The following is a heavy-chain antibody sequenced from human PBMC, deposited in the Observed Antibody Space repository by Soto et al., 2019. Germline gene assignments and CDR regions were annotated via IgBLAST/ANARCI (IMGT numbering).Heavy chain of an antibody. V-gene: IGHV1-69*06. Sequence: SVKVSCKASGGPFSSYAISCVRQPPGQWLEWVGGIIPTFGTAKYAQKFPGRVTITDDKSKSTAYIQLSSLRSEDTTVYYCARGQRFLEWFPPSWFDPRGQGTLVTV. CDR2: IIPTFGTA. CDR1: GGPFSSYA. CDR3: ARGQRFLEWFPPSWFDP. J-gene: IGHJ5*02. D-gene: IGHD3-3*01.